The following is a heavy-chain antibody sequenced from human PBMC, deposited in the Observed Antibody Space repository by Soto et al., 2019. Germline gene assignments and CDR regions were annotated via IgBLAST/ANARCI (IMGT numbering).Heavy chain of an antibody. CDR2: MRHSGGN. D-gene: IGHD1-1*01. J-gene: IGHJ3*02. Sequence: QVQLQQWGAGLLKPSETLSLTCAVYGGFVSSGSYYWSWIRHPPGKGLEWIGEMRHSGGNHFNPSLKSRVTISVDTSKKQFSLKMSSVTAADTALHYCARVERGTATTVVDAFDIWGPGTMVTVSS. V-gene: IGHV4-34*01. CDR3: ARVERGTATTVVDAFDI. CDR1: GGFVSSGSYY.